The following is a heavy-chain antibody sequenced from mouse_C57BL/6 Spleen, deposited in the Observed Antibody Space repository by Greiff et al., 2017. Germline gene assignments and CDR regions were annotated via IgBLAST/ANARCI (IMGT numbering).Heavy chain of an antibody. J-gene: IGHJ2*01. V-gene: IGHV3-6*01. CDR2: ISYDGSN. D-gene: IGHD1-1*01. Sequence: DVKLVESGPGLVKPSQSLSLTCSVTGYSITSGYYWNWIRQFPGNKLEWMGYISYDGSNNYNPSLKNRNSITRDTSKNQFFLKLNSVTTEDTATYYCARTDYGSAYFDYWGQGTTLTVSS. CDR3: ARTDYGSAYFDY. CDR1: GYSITSGYY.